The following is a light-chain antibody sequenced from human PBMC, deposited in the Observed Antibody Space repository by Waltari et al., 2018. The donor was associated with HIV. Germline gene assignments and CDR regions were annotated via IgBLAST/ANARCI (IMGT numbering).Light chain of an antibody. J-gene: IGLJ2*01. CDR1: SSDVWSYNL. CDR2: EVS. CDR3: CSYASTTDTYVV. Sequence: ITISCTGTSSDVWSYNLVSWYQQHPGKAPKLIIYEVSKRPSGVSNRFSGSKSGSTASLTISGLQPEDEADYCCCSYASTTDTYVVFGGGTKLTVL. V-gene: IGLV2-23*02.